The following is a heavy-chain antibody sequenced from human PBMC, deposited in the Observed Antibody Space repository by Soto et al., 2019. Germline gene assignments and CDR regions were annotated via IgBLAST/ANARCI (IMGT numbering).Heavy chain of an antibody. CDR3: ARGREGYCTHGVCDWFDP. V-gene: IGHV4-34*01. Sequence: KPSETLSLTCAVYGGSFSDYYWSWIRQPPGKGLEWIGEINHSVSTNYNPSLKSRVTISVDTSKNQFSLKLSSVTAADTAVYYCARGREGYCTHGVCDWFDPWGQGTLVTLSS. J-gene: IGHJ5*02. CDR1: GGSFSDYY. D-gene: IGHD2-8*01. CDR2: INHSVST.